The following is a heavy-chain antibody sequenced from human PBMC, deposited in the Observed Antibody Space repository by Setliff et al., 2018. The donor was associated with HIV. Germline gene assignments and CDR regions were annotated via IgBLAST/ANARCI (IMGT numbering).Heavy chain of an antibody. CDR3: ARDGVPYSSSWYVPDY. J-gene: IGHJ4*02. V-gene: IGHV3-7*01. Sequence: GGSLRLSCAASGFTFSNYWIIWVLQAPGKGLEWVANINQDGSKKYYVDSVKGRFTISRDNAKNSLYLQMNSLTADDTAVYYCARDGVPYSSSWYVPDYWGQGTLVTVAS. CDR1: GFTFSNYW. CDR2: INQDGSKK. D-gene: IGHD6-13*01.